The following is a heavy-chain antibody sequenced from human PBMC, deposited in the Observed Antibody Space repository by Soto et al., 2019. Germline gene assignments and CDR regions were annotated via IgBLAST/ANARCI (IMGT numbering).Heavy chain of an antibody. CDR2: MNPNSGNT. CDR3: ARRGYSSSWYSYYYYGMDV. Sequence: QVQLVQSGAEVKKPGASVKVSCKASGYTFTSYDINWVRQATEQGLEWMGWMNPNSGNTGYAQKFQGRVTMTRNTSISTAYMGLSRLRSEDTAVYYCARRGYSSSWYSYYYYGMDVWGQGATVTVSS. D-gene: IGHD6-13*01. J-gene: IGHJ6*01. CDR1: GYTFTSYD. V-gene: IGHV1-8*01.